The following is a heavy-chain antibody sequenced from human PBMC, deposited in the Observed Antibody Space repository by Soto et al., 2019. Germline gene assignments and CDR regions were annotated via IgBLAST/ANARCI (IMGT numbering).Heavy chain of an antibody. CDR3: ARGLESYGMDV. V-gene: IGHV4-38-2*01. CDR2: IYHSGST. D-gene: IGHD3-16*01. J-gene: IGHJ6*02. Sequence: SETLSLTCAVSGYSISSGYYWGWLRQPPGKGLEWIGIIYHSGSTYYSPSLKSPVTISLDASKNQFSLKLSSVTAADTAVYYCARGLESYGMDVWGQGTKVTVSS. CDR1: GYSISSGYY.